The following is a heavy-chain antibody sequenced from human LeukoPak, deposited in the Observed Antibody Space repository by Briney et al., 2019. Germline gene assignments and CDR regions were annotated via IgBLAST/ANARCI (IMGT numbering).Heavy chain of an antibody. CDR2: IYYSGST. Sequence: MPSETLSLTCTVSGGSISSSSYYWSWIRQPPGKGLEWIGYIYYSGSTNYNPSLKSRVTISEDTSKNQFSLKLSSVTAADTAVYYCATDRSGRIDYWGQGTLVTVSS. CDR1: GGSISSSSYY. CDR3: ATDRSGRIDY. J-gene: IGHJ4*02. V-gene: IGHV4-61*01. D-gene: IGHD2-8*02.